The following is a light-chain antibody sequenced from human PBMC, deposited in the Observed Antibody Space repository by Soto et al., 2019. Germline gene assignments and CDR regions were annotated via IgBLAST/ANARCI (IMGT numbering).Light chain of an antibody. CDR3: QQYNNWPPIT. Sequence: EILFTQSPATLSLSPGERATLSCRASQSVSSYLAWYQQKPGQAPRLLIYGASTRATGIPARFSGSGSGTEFTLTISSLQSEDFAVYYCQQYNNWPPITFGQGTRLEIK. CDR1: QSVSSY. CDR2: GAS. V-gene: IGKV3-15*01. J-gene: IGKJ5*01.